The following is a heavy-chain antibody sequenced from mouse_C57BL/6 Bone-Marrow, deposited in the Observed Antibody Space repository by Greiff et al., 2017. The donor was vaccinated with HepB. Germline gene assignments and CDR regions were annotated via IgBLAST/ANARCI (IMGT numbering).Heavy chain of an antibody. Sequence: VQLQQPGAELVKPGASVKLSCKASGYTFTSYWMHWVKQRPGRGLEWIGRIDPNSGGTKYNEKFKSKATLTVDKPSSTADMQLSSLTSEDSAVYYCARGSGTLRIYYAMDYWGQGTAVTVSS. CDR1: GYTFTSYW. CDR2: IDPNSGGT. CDR3: ARGSGTLRIYYAMDY. J-gene: IGHJ4*01. D-gene: IGHD4-1*01. V-gene: IGHV1-72*01.